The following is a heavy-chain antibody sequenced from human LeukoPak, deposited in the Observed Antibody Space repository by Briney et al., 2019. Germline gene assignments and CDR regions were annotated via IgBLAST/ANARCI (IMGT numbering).Heavy chain of an antibody. Sequence: ASVKVSCKASGYTFTSYGISWVRQAPGQGLEWMGWISAYNGNTNYAQKLQGRVTMTTDTSTSTAYMELSSLRSEDTAVYYCAQRPSSSSYYYYGMDVWGQGTTVTVSS. J-gene: IGHJ6*02. CDR1: GYTFTSYG. V-gene: IGHV1-18*01. CDR2: ISAYNGNT. D-gene: IGHD6-13*01. CDR3: AQRPSSSSYYYYGMDV.